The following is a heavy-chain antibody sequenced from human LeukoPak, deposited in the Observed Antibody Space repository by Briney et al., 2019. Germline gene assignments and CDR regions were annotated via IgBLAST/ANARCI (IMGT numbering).Heavy chain of an antibody. D-gene: IGHD3-10*01. V-gene: IGHV3-48*03. CDR2: ISSISSTK. J-gene: IGHJ4*02. CDR1: GFTFSDYE. CDR3: AGRGSGSYFDF. Sequence: GGSLRLSCVVSGFTFSDYELNWVRQAPGRGLEWISYISSISSTKYYADSVKGRFTISRDNAKNLLYLQMNSLRAEDTAVYYCAGRGSGSYFDFWGQGTLVTVSS.